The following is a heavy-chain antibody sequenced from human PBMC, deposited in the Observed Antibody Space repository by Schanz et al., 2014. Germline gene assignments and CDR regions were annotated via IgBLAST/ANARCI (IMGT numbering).Heavy chain of an antibody. Sequence: QLQLQESGSGLVKPSQTLSLTCAVSGGSISRGFYSWNWIRQPPGRGLEWIGCIYYSGSTYYNPSLKPRVTISIDRSKDQSSLSLTSVTAADTAVYYCAREDRYYHGLDVWGQGTTVTVS. V-gene: IGHV4-30-2*01. CDR2: IYYSGST. CDR3: AREDRYYHGLDV. J-gene: IGHJ6*02. CDR1: GGSISRGFYS.